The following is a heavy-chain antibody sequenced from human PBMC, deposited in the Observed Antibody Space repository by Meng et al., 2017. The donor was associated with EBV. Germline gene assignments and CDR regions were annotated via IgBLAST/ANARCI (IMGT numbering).Heavy chain of an antibody. CDR3: ASGGIAVDGTVDY. Sequence: QVQLEQWGEVVRKPGASGTVSWKAYGSTFTGYYWSWVRQPPGKGLEWMGGINHNRGSTNNAQKFKGMTTIISATNISTAHMERSRMSSDNTVEYYCASGGIAVDGTVDYWGQGTLVTVSS. D-gene: IGHD6-19*01. J-gene: IGHJ4*02. CDR2: INHNRGST. V-gene: IGHV1-2*05. CDR1: GSTFTGYY.